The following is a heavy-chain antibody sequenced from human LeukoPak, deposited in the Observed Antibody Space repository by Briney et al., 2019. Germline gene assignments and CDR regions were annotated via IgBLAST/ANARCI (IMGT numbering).Heavy chain of an antibody. J-gene: IGHJ4*02. V-gene: IGHV3-74*01. D-gene: IGHD3-22*01. CDR2: INSDGRTT. Sequence: GGSLRLSCAASGFIFSSFWMHWVRQVPGKGLVWVSHINSDGRTTDYADSVRGRFTISRDNAKNTLYLQMNRLTVEDTAVYYCARIYYYDSSPPFDYWGQGTLVTVSS. CDR1: GFIFSSFW. CDR3: ARIYYYDSSPPFDY.